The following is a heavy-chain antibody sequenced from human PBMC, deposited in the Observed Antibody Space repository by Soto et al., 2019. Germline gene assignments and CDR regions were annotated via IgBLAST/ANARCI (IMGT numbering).Heavy chain of an antibody. CDR2: IIPNHGIT. CDR3: ARALWSWFDP. D-gene: IGHD3-16*01. Sequence: ASVKVSCKASGGTFSSYTISWVRQAPGQGLEWMGRIIPNHGITNYAQKLQGRVTMTTDTSTSTAYMELRSLRSDDTAVYYCARALWSWFDPWGQGTLVTVSS. J-gene: IGHJ5*02. V-gene: IGHV1-18*01. CDR1: GGTFSSYT.